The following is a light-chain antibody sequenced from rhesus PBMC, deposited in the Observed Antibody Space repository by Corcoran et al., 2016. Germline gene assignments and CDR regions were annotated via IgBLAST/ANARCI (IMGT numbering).Light chain of an antibody. CDR2: AAS. V-gene: IGKV1-28*03. Sequence: DIQMTQSPSSLSASVGDTVTITCRASQGISSYLNWFQQKPGKAPKLLIYAASSLESGVPSRFSCSGSGTDFTLPISRLQPEDFAVFYCLQHNSYPLTFGGGTKVELK. CDR3: LQHNSYPLT. J-gene: IGKJ4*01. CDR1: QGISSY.